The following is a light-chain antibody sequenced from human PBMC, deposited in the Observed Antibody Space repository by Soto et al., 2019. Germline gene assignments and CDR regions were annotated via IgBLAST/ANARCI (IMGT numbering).Light chain of an antibody. Sequence: DIQMTQSPSSLSASVGDRITITCRASQSISTYLNWYQHKPGKAPKLLIFAPSTLQTGVPSRFSGSGSGTQFTLTISSLQPDDFVTYYCQQTFSTPYTFGQGTKLEI. CDR1: QSISTY. V-gene: IGKV1-39*01. J-gene: IGKJ2*01. CDR2: APS. CDR3: QQTFSTPYT.